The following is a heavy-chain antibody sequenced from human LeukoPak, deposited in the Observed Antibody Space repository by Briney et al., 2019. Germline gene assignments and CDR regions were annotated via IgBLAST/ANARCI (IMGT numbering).Heavy chain of an antibody. Sequence: GGSLRLSCAASGFTFISYWMHWVRQAPGKGLVWVSRINSDGSSTSYAESVKGRFTISRDNAKNTLYLQMNSLRAEDTAVYYCARDFLPPGSGYDYNYWGQGTLVTVSS. D-gene: IGHD5-12*01. CDR1: GFTFISYW. CDR2: INSDGSST. CDR3: ARDFLPPGSGYDYNY. V-gene: IGHV3-74*01. J-gene: IGHJ4*02.